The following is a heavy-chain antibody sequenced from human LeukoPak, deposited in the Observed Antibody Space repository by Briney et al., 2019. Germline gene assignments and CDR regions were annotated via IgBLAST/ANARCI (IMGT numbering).Heavy chain of an antibody. V-gene: IGHV1-2*02. Sequence: GASVKVSCKASGYTFTGYYMHWVRQAPGQGLEWMGWINPNSGGTNYAQKFQGRVTMTRDTSISTAYMELSRLRSDDTAVYYCASLHYYDSSAGDYYYYGMDVWGQGTTVTVSS. D-gene: IGHD3-22*01. CDR1: GYTFTGYY. J-gene: IGHJ6*02. CDR3: ASLHYYDSSAGDYYYYGMDV. CDR2: INPNSGGT.